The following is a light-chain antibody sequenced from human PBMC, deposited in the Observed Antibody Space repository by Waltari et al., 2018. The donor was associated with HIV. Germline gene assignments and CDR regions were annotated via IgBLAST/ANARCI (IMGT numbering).Light chain of an antibody. Sequence: EIVLTQSPGTLSLSPGERATLSCRASQIVRSAYLAWYQQKPGQAPRLLIYGASTRATGVPERFSGSGFGTDFTLTITRLEPEDFAVYYCQQYGDSPETFGQGARVQI. CDR3: QQYGDSPET. CDR1: QIVRSAY. J-gene: IGKJ1*01. V-gene: IGKV3-20*01. CDR2: GAS.